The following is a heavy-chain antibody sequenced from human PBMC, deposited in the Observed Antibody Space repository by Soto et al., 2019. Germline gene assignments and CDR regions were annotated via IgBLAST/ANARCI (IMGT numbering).Heavy chain of an antibody. Sequence: QVQLVQSGAEVKKPGASVKVSCKASGYTFTSYAMHWVRQAPGQRLEWMGWINAGNGNTKYSQKFQGRXXIXRGXSASTAYMELSSLRSEDTAVYYCARAVTTPDNFDYWGQGTLVTVSS. J-gene: IGHJ4*02. D-gene: IGHD4-17*01. CDR3: ARAVTTPDNFDY. CDR2: INAGNGNT. CDR1: GYTFTSYA. V-gene: IGHV1-3*01.